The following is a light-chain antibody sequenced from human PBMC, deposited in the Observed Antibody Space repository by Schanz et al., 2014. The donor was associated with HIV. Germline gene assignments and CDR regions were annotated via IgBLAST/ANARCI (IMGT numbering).Light chain of an antibody. CDR2: DVT. J-gene: IGLJ1*01. CDR3: SSYTSNNTLV. V-gene: IGLV2-14*03. Sequence: QSLLTQPASVSGSPGQSITISCTGTSSDVGGYNYVSWYQQHPGKAPKLMIYDVTNRPSGVSNRFSGSKSGNTASLTISGVQAEDEADYYCSSYTSNNTLVFGTGTKLTVL. CDR1: SSDVGGYNY.